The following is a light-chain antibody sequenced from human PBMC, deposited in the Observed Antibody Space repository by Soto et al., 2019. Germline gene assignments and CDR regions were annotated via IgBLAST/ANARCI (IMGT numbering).Light chain of an antibody. Sequence: EIVLTXSPXXXSLSPGERASLSCRVSQSVSSNYLAWYQQTPGQAPRLLIYGVSTRATGIPDRFRGSGSGTDFTLTITRLEPEDFAVYWCQQYDESPIFGGGTKVEIK. J-gene: IGKJ4*01. V-gene: IGKV3-20*01. CDR3: QQYDESPI. CDR1: QSVSSNY. CDR2: GVS.